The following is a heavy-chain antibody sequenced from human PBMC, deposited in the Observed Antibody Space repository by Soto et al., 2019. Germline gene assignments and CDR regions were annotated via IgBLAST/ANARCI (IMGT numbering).Heavy chain of an antibody. J-gene: IGHJ1*01. CDR3: ASPSGSGGSRYPEYFQH. CDR1: GFTFSSYS. Sequence: GGSLRLSCAASGFTFSSYSMNWVRQAPGKGLEWVSYISSSSSTIYYADSVKGRFTISRDNAKNSLYLQMNSLRAEDTAVYYCASPSGSGGSRYPEYFQHWGQGTLVTVSS. D-gene: IGHD2-15*01. CDR2: ISSSSSTI. V-gene: IGHV3-48*01.